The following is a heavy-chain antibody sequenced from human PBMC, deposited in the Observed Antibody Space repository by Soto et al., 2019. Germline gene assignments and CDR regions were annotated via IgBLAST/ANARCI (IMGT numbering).Heavy chain of an antibody. CDR2: IYYSGST. CDR3: ARGLTYYYGSGSYNWFDP. CDR1: GGSISSYY. D-gene: IGHD3-10*01. J-gene: IGHJ5*02. Sequence: SETLSLTCTVSGGSISSYYWSWIRQPPGKGLEWIGYIYYSGSTNYNPSLKSRVTISVDTSKNQFSLKLSSVTAADTAVYYCARGLTYYYGSGSYNWFDPWGQGTLVTVSS. V-gene: IGHV4-59*01.